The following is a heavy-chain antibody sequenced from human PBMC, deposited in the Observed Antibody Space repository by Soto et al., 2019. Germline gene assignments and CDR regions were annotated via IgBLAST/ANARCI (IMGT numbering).Heavy chain of an antibody. CDR2: INPNGGGT. CDR1: GYTFIHYY. CDR3: ARSLLQGDF. J-gene: IGHJ4*02. V-gene: IGHV1-46*01. Sequence: QVQLVQSGAEVKKPGASVKISCKASGYTFIHYYIHWVRQAPGQGLEWMAIINPNGGGTNYAQKFQGRVTVTSDTSTTTVSMELNSLESDDTAVYFCARSLLQGDFWGQGTLVTVSS. D-gene: IGHD2-21*01.